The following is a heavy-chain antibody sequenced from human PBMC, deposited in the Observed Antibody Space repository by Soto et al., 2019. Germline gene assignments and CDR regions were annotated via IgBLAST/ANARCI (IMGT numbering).Heavy chain of an antibody. CDR2: ISKFSSTI. J-gene: IGHJ4*02. CDR3: ARGVYDSSGYYKYYFDY. CDR1: GFTFSSYN. Sequence: PGGSLRLSCAASGFTFSSYNMNWVRQAPGKGLEWVSYISKFSSTISYADSVEGRFTISRDNAKNSLYLQMNSLRAEDTAVYYCARGVYDSSGYYKYYFDYWGQGTLVTVSS. D-gene: IGHD3-22*01. V-gene: IGHV3-48*01.